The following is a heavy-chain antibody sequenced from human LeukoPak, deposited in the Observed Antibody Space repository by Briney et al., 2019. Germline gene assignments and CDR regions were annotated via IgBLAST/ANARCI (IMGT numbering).Heavy chain of an antibody. D-gene: IGHD6-6*01. CDR3: AERTAARWFDP. V-gene: IGHV4-34*01. J-gene: IGHJ5*02. Sequence: PSETLSLTCAVYGGSFSGYYWSWIRQPPGKGLEWIGEINHGGSSNYSPSLKSRVTISVDTSKKQFSLMLSSVTAADTAVYYCAERTAARWFDPWGQGTLVTVSS. CDR2: INHGGSS. CDR1: GGSFSGYY.